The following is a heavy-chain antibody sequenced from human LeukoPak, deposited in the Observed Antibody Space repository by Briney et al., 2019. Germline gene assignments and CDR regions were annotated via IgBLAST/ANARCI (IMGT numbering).Heavy chain of an antibody. CDR1: GGSISSGGYY. J-gene: IGHJ6*02. V-gene: IGHV4-31*03. Sequence: SETLSLTCTVSGGSISSGGYYWSWIRQHPGKGLEWIGYIYYSGTTYYSPSLRSRITVSLDTSQNQFSLKLTSVTAADTAVYYCANRRPHGGGMDVWGQGTTVTVSS. D-gene: IGHD3-16*01. CDR2: IYYSGTT. CDR3: ANRRPHGGGMDV.